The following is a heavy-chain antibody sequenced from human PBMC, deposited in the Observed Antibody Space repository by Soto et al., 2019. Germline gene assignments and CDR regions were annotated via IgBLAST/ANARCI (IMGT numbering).Heavy chain of an antibody. J-gene: IGHJ5*02. CDR2: IYYSGST. Sequence: PSETLSLTCTVSGGSISSGDYYWSWIRQPPGKGLEWIGYIYYSGSTYYNPSLKSRVTISVDTSKNQFSLKLSSVTAADTAVYYCARVRRQSRYDLWSGPELNWFDPWGQGTLVTVSS. CDR3: ARVRRQSRYDLWSGPELNWFDP. D-gene: IGHD3-3*01. V-gene: IGHV4-30-4*01. CDR1: GGSISSGDYY.